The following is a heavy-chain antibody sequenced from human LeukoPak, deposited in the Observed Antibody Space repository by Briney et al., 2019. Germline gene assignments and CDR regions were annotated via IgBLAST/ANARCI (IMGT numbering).Heavy chain of an antibody. D-gene: IGHD6-13*01. CDR3: ARDRWYSSSYSGSWYFDY. J-gene: IGHJ4*02. V-gene: IGHV4-38-2*02. CDR1: GYSISSGYY. Sequence: PSETLSLTCAVSGYSISSGYYWGWIRQPPGKGLEWIGIIYHSGSTYYNPSLKSRVTISVDTSKNQFALKLSSVTAADTAVYYCARDRWYSSSYSGSWYFDYWGQGTLVTVSS. CDR2: IYHSGST.